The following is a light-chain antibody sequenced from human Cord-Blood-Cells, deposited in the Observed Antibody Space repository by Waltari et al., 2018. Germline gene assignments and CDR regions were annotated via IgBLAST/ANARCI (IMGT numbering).Light chain of an antibody. Sequence: DIQMTQSPSSLSASVGDRVTITCRASQSISSYLNWYQQKPGKAPKLLIYAASSLQSGVPSMFSCSGSGTDFTLTISSLQPEDFATYYCQQSYSTKWTFGQGTKVEIK. V-gene: IGKV1-39*01. CDR1: QSISSY. CDR2: AAS. J-gene: IGKJ1*01. CDR3: QQSYSTKWT.